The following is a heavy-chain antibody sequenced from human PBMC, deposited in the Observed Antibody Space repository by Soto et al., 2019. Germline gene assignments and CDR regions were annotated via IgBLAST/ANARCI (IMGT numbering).Heavy chain of an antibody. CDR1: GFTFSNYA. Sequence: PSLSFAASGFTFSNYAMLLVRQAPGKGLEWVAVIWYDGSNKNYADSVKGRFTISRDNSKNTLYLQMNSLRAEDTAVYYCASGYYYFDVWGQGTLVTVSS. D-gene: IGHD3-22*01. J-gene: IGHJ4*02. V-gene: IGHV3-33*01. CDR3: ASGYYYFDV. CDR2: IWYDGSNK.